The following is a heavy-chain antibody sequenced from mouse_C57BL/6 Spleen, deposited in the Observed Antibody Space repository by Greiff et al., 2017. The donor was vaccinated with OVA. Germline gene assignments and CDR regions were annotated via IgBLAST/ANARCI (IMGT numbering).Heavy chain of an antibody. D-gene: IGHD2-4*01. Sequence: LMESGAELMKPGASVKLSCKAPGYTFTGYWIEWVKQRPGHGLEWVGEILPGSGSTNYNEKFKGKATFTADTSSNTAYMQLSSLTTEDSAIYYCARGGDDYDGRTWFAYWGQGTLVTVSA. CDR3: ARGGDDYDGRTWFAY. CDR2: ILPGSGST. V-gene: IGHV1-9*01. J-gene: IGHJ3*01. CDR1: GYTFTGYW.